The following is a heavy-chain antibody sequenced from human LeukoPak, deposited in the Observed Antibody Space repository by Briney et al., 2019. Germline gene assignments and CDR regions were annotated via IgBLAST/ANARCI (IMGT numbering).Heavy chain of an antibody. Sequence: ASVKVSCKVSGHTLSELSMHWVRQGPGKGLEWIGGFDPEDVGTIYAQKFQGRVTMTEDTSIETTYMELTSLTSEDTAVYYCATGHYYGSGRLPQAMDVWGKGTTVTISS. CDR3: ATGHYYGSGRLPQAMDV. CDR2: FDPEDVGT. V-gene: IGHV1-24*01. J-gene: IGHJ6*04. D-gene: IGHD3-10*01. CDR1: GHTLSELS.